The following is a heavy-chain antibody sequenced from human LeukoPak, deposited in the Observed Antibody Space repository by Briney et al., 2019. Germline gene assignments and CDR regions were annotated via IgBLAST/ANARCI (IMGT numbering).Heavy chain of an antibody. CDR2: INHSGST. V-gene: IGHV4-34*01. D-gene: IGHD1-1*01. CDR1: GGSFSGYY. CDR3: ARVGPARLEDY. Sequence: SETLSLTCAVYGGSFSGYYWSWIRQPPGKGLEWIGEINHSGSTNYNPSLKRRVTISVDTSKNQFSLKLSSVTAADTAVYYCARVGPARLEDYWGQGTLVTVSS. J-gene: IGHJ4*02.